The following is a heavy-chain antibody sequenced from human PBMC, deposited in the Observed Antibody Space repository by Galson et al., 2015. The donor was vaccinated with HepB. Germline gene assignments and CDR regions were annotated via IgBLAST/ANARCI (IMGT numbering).Heavy chain of an antibody. J-gene: IGHJ4*02. CDR2: IYPGDSDT. Sequence: QSGAEVKKPGESLKISCKGSGYSFTSYWIGWVRQMPGKGLEWMGIIYPGDSDTRYSPSFQGQVTISADKSISTAYLQWSSLKASDTAMYYCARQYYYDSSGYYPEPFDYWGQGTLVTVSS. CDR1: GYSFTSYW. V-gene: IGHV5-51*01. D-gene: IGHD3-22*01. CDR3: ARQYYYDSSGYYPEPFDY.